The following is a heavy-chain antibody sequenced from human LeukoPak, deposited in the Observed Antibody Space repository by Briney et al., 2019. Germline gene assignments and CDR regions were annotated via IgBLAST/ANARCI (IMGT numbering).Heavy chain of an antibody. CDR2: FYWDDDK. V-gene: IGHV2-5*02. CDR3: ARRLGYTYGRGYWYFDL. D-gene: IGHD5-18*01. J-gene: IGHJ2*01. CDR1: GFSLSTGGVG. Sequence: SGPTLVNPTQTLTLTCTFSGFSLSTGGVGVGWIRQPPGKALEWLALFYWDDDKRYSPSLRSRLTITKDTSKNQVVLTMTNMDPVDTATYYCARRLGYTYGRGYWYFDLWGRGTLVTVSS.